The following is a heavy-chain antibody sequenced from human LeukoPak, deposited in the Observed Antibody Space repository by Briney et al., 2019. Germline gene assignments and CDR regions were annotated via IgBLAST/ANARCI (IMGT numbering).Heavy chain of an antibody. D-gene: IGHD3-3*01. CDR2: IYHSGST. V-gene: IGHV4-38-2*01. Sequence: PSETLSLTCAVSGYSISSGYYWGWIRQPPGKGLEWIGSIYHSGSTYYNPSLKSRVTISVDTSKNQFSLKLSSVTAADTAVYYCARYYDFWSGYHRQGDAFDIWGQGTMVTVSS. CDR3: ARYYDFWSGYHRQGDAFDI. CDR1: GYSISSGYY. J-gene: IGHJ3*02.